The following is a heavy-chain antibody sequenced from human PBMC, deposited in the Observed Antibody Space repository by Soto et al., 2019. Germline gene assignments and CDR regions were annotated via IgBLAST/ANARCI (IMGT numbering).Heavy chain of an antibody. CDR3: ARESGGATATLDYYYFYMDV. D-gene: IGHD5-12*01. J-gene: IGHJ6*03. CDR1: GDSFNDYY. V-gene: IGHV1-2*02. CDR2: INPNGGVT. Sequence: QVQLVQSGAEVRKPGASVTVSCRSSGDSFNDYYIHWVRQAPGQGFEWMGWINPNGGVTKYAQKFQCGVSMTRDTSIRTVYMQLSRLRSDDTAVYYCARESGGATATLDYYYFYMDVWGTGTTVTVSS.